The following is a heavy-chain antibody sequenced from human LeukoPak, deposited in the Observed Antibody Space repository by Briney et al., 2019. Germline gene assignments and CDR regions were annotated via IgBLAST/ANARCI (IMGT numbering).Heavy chain of an antibody. CDR2: ISYDGSNK. CDR1: GFTFSSYG. D-gene: IGHD3-3*01. J-gene: IGHJ4*02. Sequence: PGGSLRLSCAASGFTFSSYGMHWVRQAPGKGLEWVAVISYDGSNKYYADSVKGRFTISRDNSKNTLYLQMNSLRAEDTAVYYCAWGPKYYDFWSGYSPPSYWGQGTLVTVSS. V-gene: IGHV3-30*03. CDR3: AWGPKYYDFWSGYSPPSY.